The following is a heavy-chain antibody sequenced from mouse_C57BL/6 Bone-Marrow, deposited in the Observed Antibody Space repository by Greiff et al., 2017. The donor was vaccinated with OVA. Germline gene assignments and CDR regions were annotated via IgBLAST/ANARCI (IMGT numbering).Heavy chain of an antibody. J-gene: IGHJ1*03. CDR2: IYPGGGYT. D-gene: IGHD1-1*01. V-gene: IGHV1-63*01. CDR3: ARGGTTVPGGYFDV. Sequence: LVESGAELVRPGTSVKMSCKASGYTFTNYWIGWAKQRPGHGLEWIGDIYPGGGYTNYNEKFKGKATLTADKSSSTAYMQFSSLTSEDSAIYYCARGGTTVPGGYFDVWGTGTTVTVSS. CDR1: GYTFTNYW.